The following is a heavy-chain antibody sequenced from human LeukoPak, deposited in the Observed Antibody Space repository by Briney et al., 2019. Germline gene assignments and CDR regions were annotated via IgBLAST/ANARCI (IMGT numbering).Heavy chain of an antibody. J-gene: IGHJ5*02. CDR3: ARGGVTTLVWFDP. D-gene: IGHD4-11*01. Sequence: SETLSLTCAVYGGSFSGYYCSWIRQPPGKGLEWIGEINHSGSTNYNPSLKSRVTISVDTSKNQFSLKLSSVTAADTAVYYCARGGVTTLVWFDPWGQGTLVTVSS. CDR1: GGSFSGYY. CDR2: INHSGST. V-gene: IGHV4-34*01.